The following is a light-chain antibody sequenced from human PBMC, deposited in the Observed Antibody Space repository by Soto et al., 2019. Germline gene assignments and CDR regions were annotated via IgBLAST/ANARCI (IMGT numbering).Light chain of an antibody. CDR1: QSIDTNW. CDR3: LHDYNYPIT. CDR2: GAS. Sequence: EIVLTQSPVTLSLSPGENASFSCRASQSIDTNWLAWYQQRPGQPPRLLIYGASSRATGIPDRFSGCGSGAGFTLTISSLEPEDFAVYYCLHDYNYPITFGQGTRLEIK. J-gene: IGKJ5*01. V-gene: IGKV3-20*01.